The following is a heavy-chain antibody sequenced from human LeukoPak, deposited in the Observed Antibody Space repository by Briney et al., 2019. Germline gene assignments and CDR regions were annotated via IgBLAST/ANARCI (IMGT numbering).Heavy chain of an antibody. CDR1: GFTFSSYS. Sequence: PGGSLRLSCAASGFTFSSYSMNWVRQAPGKGLVWVSRIDSFGSSAAYAESVKGRFTVSRDNAKNTLYLQMNSLRAEDAAVYYCASSTYSGSHWDAFDIWGQGTMVTVSS. J-gene: IGHJ3*02. CDR3: ASSTYSGSHWDAFDI. CDR2: IDSFGSSA. V-gene: IGHV3-74*03. D-gene: IGHD1-26*01.